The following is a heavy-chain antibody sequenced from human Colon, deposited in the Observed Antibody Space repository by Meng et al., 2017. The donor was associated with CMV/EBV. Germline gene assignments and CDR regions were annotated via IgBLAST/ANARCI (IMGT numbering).Heavy chain of an antibody. CDR3: ARDRGGDGDYYFGMDV. V-gene: IGHV4-59*12. CDR2: IYNNGNT. D-gene: IGHD3-10*01. Sequence: SETLSLTCTVSGGSINTYYWSWIRQPTGKGLEWIGYIYNNGNTNYNPSLKSRVTISADTSKNQFSLKLSSVTAADTAVYYCARDRGGDGDYYFGMDVWGQGTTVTVSS. CDR1: GGSINTYY. J-gene: IGHJ6*02.